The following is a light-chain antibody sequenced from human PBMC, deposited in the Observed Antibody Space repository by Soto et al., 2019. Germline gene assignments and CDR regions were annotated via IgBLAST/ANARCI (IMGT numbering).Light chain of an antibody. CDR1: SSDIGGYNS. V-gene: IGLV2-8*01. CDR3: SSYTDRNNLV. Sequence: QSALTQSPSASGSPGQSVTISCTGTSSDIGGYNSVSWYQQHPGKAPKVMIYDVSKRPSGVPDRFSGSKSGNTASLTVSALQAEDEADYYCSSYTDRNNLVFGTGTKVTVL. CDR2: DVS. J-gene: IGLJ1*01.